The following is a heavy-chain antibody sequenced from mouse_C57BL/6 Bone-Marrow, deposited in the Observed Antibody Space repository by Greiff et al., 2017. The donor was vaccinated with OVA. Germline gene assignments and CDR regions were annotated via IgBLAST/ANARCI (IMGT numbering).Heavy chain of an antibody. J-gene: IGHJ4*01. CDR2: IHPNSGST. CDR1: GYTFTSYW. V-gene: IGHV1-64*01. CDR3: CRGFDYSYAMDY. D-gene: IGHD2-4*01. Sequence: QVQLQQPGAELVKPGASVKLSCKASGYTFTSYWMHWVKQRPGQGLEWIGMIHPNSGSTNYNEKFKSKATLTVDKSSSTAYMQLSSLTSEDSAVYYCCRGFDYSYAMDYWGQGTSVTVSS.